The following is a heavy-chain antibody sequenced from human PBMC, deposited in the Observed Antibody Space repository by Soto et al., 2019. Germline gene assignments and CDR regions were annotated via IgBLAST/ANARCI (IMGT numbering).Heavy chain of an antibody. J-gene: IGHJ6*02. CDR1: GYTFSRYG. CDR2: ISGYNGDT. CDR3: ANNGQPPYYYSGLDV. D-gene: IGHD2-8*01. V-gene: IGHV1-18*01. Sequence: QGQLVQSGGEVKKPGASVKVSCKASGYTFSRYGISWVRQAPGQGLEWMGWISGYNGDTNNAQKFQGRVTMTIDTSTTTAYMELRGLTSVDTAIYYCANNGQPPYYYSGLDVWGQGTTVTVSS.